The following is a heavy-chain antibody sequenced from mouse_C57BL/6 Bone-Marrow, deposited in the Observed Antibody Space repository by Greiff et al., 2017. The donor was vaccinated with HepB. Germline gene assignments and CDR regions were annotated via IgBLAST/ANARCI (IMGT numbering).Heavy chain of an antibody. CDR3: ARFDYDVWWYFDV. V-gene: IGHV1-50*01. J-gene: IGHJ1*03. CDR1: GYTFTSYW. CDR2: IDPSDSYT. Sequence: QVQLQQPGAELVKPGASVKLSCKASGYTFTSYWMQWVKQRPGQGLEWIGEIDPSDSYTNYNQKFKGKATLTVDTSSSTAYMQLNSLTSEDSAVYFCARFDYDVWWYFDVWGTGTTVTVSS. D-gene: IGHD2-4*01.